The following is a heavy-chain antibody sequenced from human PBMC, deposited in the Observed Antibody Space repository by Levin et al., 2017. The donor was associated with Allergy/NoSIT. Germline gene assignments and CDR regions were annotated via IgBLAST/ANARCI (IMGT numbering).Heavy chain of an antibody. J-gene: IGHJ5*02. CDR2: ISGSGGNT. CDR3: AKRRKSESSGYLGNWFDT. CDR1: GFTFISYA. V-gene: IGHV3-23*01. Sequence: GASVKVSCAASGFTFISYAINWVRQAPGKGLEWVSGISGSGGNTYYADSVKGRFTISRDNSKSTVYLQMNSLRAEDTAVYYCAKRRKSESSGYLGNWFDTWGQGTLVTVSS. D-gene: IGHD6-19*01.